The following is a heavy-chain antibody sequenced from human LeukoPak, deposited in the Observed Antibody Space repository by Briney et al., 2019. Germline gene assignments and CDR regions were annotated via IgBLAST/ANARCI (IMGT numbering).Heavy chain of an antibody. CDR2: ISSSSYI. D-gene: IGHD2-15*01. CDR1: GFTFSSYS. J-gene: IGHJ3*02. Sequence: GGSLRLSCAASGFTFSSYSMNWVRQAPGKGLEWVSSISSSSYIYYADSVKGRFTISRDNAKNSLYLQMNSLRAEDTAVYYCARDYVVVVVAATDAFDIWGQGTMVTVSS. CDR3: ARDYVVVVVAATDAFDI. V-gene: IGHV3-21*01.